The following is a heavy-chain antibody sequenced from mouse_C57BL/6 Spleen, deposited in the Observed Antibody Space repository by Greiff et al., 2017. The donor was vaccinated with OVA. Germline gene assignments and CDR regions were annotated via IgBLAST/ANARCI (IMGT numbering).Heavy chain of an antibody. Sequence: EVKLMESGGGLVKPGGSLKLSCAASGFTFSSYTMSWVRQTPEKRLEWVATISGGGGNTYYPDSVKGRFTISRDNAKNTLYLQMSSLRSDDTALDYCARRYGNYVRSYFDYWGQGTTLTVSS. CDR3: ARRYGNYVRSYFDY. CDR2: ISGGGGNT. J-gene: IGHJ2*01. D-gene: IGHD2-10*02. CDR1: GFTFSSYT. V-gene: IGHV5-9*01.